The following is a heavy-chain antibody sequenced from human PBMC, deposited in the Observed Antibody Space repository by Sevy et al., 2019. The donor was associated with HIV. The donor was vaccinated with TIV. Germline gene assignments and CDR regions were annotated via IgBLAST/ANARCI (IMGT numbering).Heavy chain of an antibody. Sequence: GGSLRLSCAASGFTFSKYCMSWVRQPPGKGLEWVSTLSFGGGEINYADSVKGRFTISRDNSKGSVYLQMNNLRPEDTAVYYGAREGCTKPHDYWGQGTLVTVSS. CDR1: GFTFSKYC. CDR2: LSFGGGEI. V-gene: IGHV3-23*01. J-gene: IGHJ4*02. D-gene: IGHD2-8*01. CDR3: AREGCTKPHDY.